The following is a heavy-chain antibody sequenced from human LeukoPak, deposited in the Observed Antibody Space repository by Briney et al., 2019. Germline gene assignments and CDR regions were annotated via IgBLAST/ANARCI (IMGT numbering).Heavy chain of an antibody. Sequence: GGSLRLSCAASGFTSSSYGMHWVRQAPGKGLEGVAIISYDEGTKYYADDVMGGFTNSRDNSKNTVYLQISSRRAEETAVYYCAKDKATVKSALDYWGQGTLVTVSS. V-gene: IGHV3-30*18. CDR3: AKDKATVKSALDY. CDR2: ISYDEGTK. J-gene: IGHJ4*02. CDR1: GFTSSSYG.